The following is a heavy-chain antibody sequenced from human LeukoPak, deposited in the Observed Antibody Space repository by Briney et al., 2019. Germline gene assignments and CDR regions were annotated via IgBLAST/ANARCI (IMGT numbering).Heavy chain of an antibody. V-gene: IGHV4-59*08. J-gene: IGHJ4*02. D-gene: IGHD3-3*01. Sequence: SETLSLTCTVSGGSISSYYWSWIRQPPGKGLEWIGYIYYSGSTNYNPSFKSRVTISVDTSKNQFSLKLSSVTAADTAVYYCARSFGVVTYFDYWGQGTLVTVS. CDR3: ARSFGVVTYFDY. CDR2: IYYSGST. CDR1: GGSISSYY.